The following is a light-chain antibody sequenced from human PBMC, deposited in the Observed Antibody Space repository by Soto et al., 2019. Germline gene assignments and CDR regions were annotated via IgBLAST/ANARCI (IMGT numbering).Light chain of an antibody. CDR2: AAS. V-gene: IGKV1-39*01. CDR1: QSISSY. Sequence: DIQMTQSPSSLSASVGDRVTITCRASQSISSYLNWYQQKPGKAPKLLIYAASSLQSGVPSRFSGSGSGTDFTLTISSLQPEDFATYYGQQSYSTPVFGQGTKVEIK. J-gene: IGKJ2*01. CDR3: QQSYSTPV.